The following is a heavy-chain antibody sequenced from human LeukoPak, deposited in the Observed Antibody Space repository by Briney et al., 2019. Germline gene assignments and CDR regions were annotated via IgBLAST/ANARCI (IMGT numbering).Heavy chain of an antibody. CDR3: AKDILTAADPYYYYSMDV. CDR1: GFTFDDYA. V-gene: IGHV3-43*02. D-gene: IGHD6-13*01. Sequence: GGSLRLSCAASGFTFDDYAMHWVRQAPGKGLEWVSLIRGDGGSTYHADSVKGRFTISRDNSKNSLYLQMNSLRTEDTALYYCAKDILTAADPYYYYSMDVWGQGTTVTVSS. CDR2: IRGDGGST. J-gene: IGHJ6*02.